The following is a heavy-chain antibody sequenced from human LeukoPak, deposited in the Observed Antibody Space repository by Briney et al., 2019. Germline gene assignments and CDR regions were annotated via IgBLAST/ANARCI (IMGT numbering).Heavy chain of an antibody. CDR2: INPNSGGT. Sequence: VASVKVSCKASGYTFTGYYMHWVRQAPGQGLEWMGRINPNSGGTNYAQKFQGRVTMTRDTSISTAYMELSRLRSDDTAVYYCARSIAVAGTVADYWGQGTLVTVSS. CDR3: ARSIAVAGTVADY. V-gene: IGHV1-2*06. CDR1: GYTFTGYY. J-gene: IGHJ4*02. D-gene: IGHD6-19*01.